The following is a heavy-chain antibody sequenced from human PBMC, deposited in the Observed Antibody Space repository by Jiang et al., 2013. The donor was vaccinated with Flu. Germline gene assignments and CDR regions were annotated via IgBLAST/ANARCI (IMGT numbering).Heavy chain of an antibody. J-gene: IGHJ6*03. Sequence: KPSQTLSLTCTVSGGSISSGGYYWSWIRQHPGKGLEWIGYIYYSGSTYYNPSLKSRVTISVDTSKNQFSLKLSSVTAADTAVYYCASGSPFYYYMDVWGKGTTVTVSS. CDR1: GGSISSGGYY. CDR2: IYYSGST. CDR3: ASGSPFYYYMDV. V-gene: IGHV4-31*03. D-gene: IGHD3-10*01.